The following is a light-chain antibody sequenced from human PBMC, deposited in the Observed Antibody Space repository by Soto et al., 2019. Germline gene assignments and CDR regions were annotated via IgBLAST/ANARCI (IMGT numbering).Light chain of an antibody. V-gene: IGLV2-8*01. CDR3: SSYAGSNNLV. CDR1: SSDVGGYNF. Sequence: QSALTQPPSASGSPGQSVTISCTGTSSDVGGYNFVSWYQQHPGKAPKLMIYEVSKRPSGVPDRLSGSKSGNTASLTVSWLHAEYEADYYCSSYAGSNNLVFGGGTKLTVL. CDR2: EVS. J-gene: IGLJ2*01.